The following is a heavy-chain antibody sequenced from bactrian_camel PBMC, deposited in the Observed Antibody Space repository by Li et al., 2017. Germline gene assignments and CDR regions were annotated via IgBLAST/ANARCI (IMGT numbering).Heavy chain of an antibody. CDR2: IYPGGGST. Sequence: HVQLVESGGGSVQSGESLRLACAASGYPIYYSSYCMGWVRQAAGKGLEWVSSIYPGGGSTYYADSVLGRFTISKDNAKKTLDLQMNSLKPEDTAVYYCAADSARINFGVWGQGNQVTVS. J-gene: IGHJ6*01. CDR3: AADSARINFGV. V-gene: IGHV3-2*01. CDR1: GYPIYYSSYC.